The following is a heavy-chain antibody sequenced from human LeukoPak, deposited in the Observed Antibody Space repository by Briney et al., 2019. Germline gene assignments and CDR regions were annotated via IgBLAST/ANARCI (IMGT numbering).Heavy chain of an antibody. CDR3: ARGSSGYYSFDY. Sequence: GGSLRLPCAASGFIVSSNYMSWVRQAPGKGLEWVSVIYSGGSTYYADSVKGRFTISRDNSKNTLYLQMNSLRAEDTAVYYCARGSSGYYSFDYWGQGTLVTVSS. D-gene: IGHD3-22*01. J-gene: IGHJ4*02. CDR2: IYSGGST. CDR1: GFIVSSNY. V-gene: IGHV3-53*01.